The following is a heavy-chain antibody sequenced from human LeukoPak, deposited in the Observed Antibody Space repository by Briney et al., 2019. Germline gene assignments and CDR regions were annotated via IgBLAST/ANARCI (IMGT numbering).Heavy chain of an antibody. Sequence: GGSLRLSCAASGFTFSSYWMHWVRQAPGKGLEWVSSISGFAGSIYYADSVKGRFTISRDNSKNTLYLLMTSLRAEDTALYYCAKEGGLQSLPYTWFDPWGQGSLVTVST. CDR2: ISGFAGSI. J-gene: IGHJ5*02. V-gene: IGHV3-23*01. D-gene: IGHD5-24*01. CDR1: GFTFSSYW. CDR3: AKEGGLQSLPYTWFDP.